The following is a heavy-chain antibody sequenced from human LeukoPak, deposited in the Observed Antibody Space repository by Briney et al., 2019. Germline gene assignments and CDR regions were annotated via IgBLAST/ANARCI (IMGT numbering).Heavy chain of an antibody. CDR2: ISYDGSNK. CDR1: GFTFSSYV. CDR3: ARHRTASDY. V-gene: IGHV3-30*04. J-gene: IGHJ4*02. D-gene: IGHD3-16*02. Sequence: PGGSLRLSCAASGFTFSSYVMHWVRQAPGKGLEWVAIISYDGSNKYYADSVKGRFTISRDNAKNSLSLQMNSLRAEDTAVYYCARHRTASDYWGQGTLVTVSS.